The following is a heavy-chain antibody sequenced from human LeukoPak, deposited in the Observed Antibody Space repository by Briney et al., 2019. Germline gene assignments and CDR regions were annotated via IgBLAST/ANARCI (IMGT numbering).Heavy chain of an antibody. J-gene: IGHJ4*02. D-gene: IGHD4-17*01. V-gene: IGHV3-7*03. CDR2: IKQGGGER. Sequence: GESLKVSCKGSGYIFSRHWMNWVRQAPGKGLEWVANIKQGGGERNYVDSVKGRFTVSRDDAKSSLYLQMNSPRAEDTAIYYCARGPNYGSRTDYLDYWGQGTLVTVSS. CDR1: GYIFSRHW. CDR3: ARGPNYGSRTDYLDY.